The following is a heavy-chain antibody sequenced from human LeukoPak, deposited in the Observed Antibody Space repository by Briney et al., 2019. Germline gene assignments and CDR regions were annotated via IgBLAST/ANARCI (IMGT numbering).Heavy chain of an antibody. D-gene: IGHD3-22*01. J-gene: IGHJ4*02. CDR1: GFTFSSYP. V-gene: IGHV3-23*01. CDR3: AARSRKTVIVIG. Sequence: GGSLRLSCAASGFTFSSYPISWVRQAPGKGLEWVSAISGSGRFTYFAESVKGRFAISRDNSNTTVYLHMHSLSVEDTAIYYCAARSRKTVIVIGWGQGTLVTVSS. CDR2: ISGSGRFT.